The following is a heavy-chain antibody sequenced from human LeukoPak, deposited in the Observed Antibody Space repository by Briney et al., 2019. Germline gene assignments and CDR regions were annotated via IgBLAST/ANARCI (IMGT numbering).Heavy chain of an antibody. CDR2: IIPIFGTA. CDR3: CVEMATITSDY. D-gene: IGHD5-24*01. CDR1: GGTFISYA. J-gene: IGHJ4*02. V-gene: IGHV1-69*13. Sequence: ASVKVSCKASGGTFISYAISWVRQAPGQGLEWMGGIIPIFGTANYAQKFQGRVTITADESTSTAYMELSSLRSEDTAVYYCCVEMATITSDYWGQGTLVTVSS.